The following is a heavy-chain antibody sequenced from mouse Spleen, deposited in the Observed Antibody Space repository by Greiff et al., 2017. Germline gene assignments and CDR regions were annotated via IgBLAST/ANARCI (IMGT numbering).Heavy chain of an antibody. D-gene: IGHD4-1*01. J-gene: IGHJ3*01. CDR2: IDPSDSYT. Sequence: QVQLQQSGAELVMPGASVKLSCKASGYTFTSYWMHWVKQRPGQGLEWIGEIDPSDSYTNYNQKFKGKATLTVDKSSSTAYMQLSSLTSEDSAVYYCAREDWAWFAYWGQGTLVTVSA. V-gene: IGHV1-69*01. CDR3: AREDWAWFAY. CDR1: GYTFTSYW.